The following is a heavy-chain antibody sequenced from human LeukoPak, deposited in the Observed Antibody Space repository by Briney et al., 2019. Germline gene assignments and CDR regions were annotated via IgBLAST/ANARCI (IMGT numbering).Heavy chain of an antibody. CDR2: ISYDGSNK. CDR1: GFTFSSYA. Sequence: GGSLRLSCAASGFTFSSYAMHWVRQAPGKGLEWVADISYDGSNKYYADSVKGRFTISRDNSKNTLYLQMNSLRAEDTAVYYCARDNPGVVTTPLLDYWGQGTLVTVSS. J-gene: IGHJ4*02. D-gene: IGHD2-21*02. CDR3: ARDNPGVVTTPLLDY. V-gene: IGHV3-30-3*01.